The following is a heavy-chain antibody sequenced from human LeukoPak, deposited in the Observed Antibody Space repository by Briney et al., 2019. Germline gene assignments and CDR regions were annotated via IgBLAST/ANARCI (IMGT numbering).Heavy chain of an antibody. J-gene: IGHJ4*02. CDR3: ARLVGNRRATHDH. CDR2: IFYSGIT. CDR1: GDSLSNYY. D-gene: IGHD1-14*01. Sequence: SETLSLTCTVAGDSLSNYYWSLIRQPPGKGLEWIAYIFYSGITNFNSSLKSRVTISVDTSKNQFSLKLSSVTAADTALYYCARLVGNRRATHDHWGQGTQVTVSS. V-gene: IGHV4-59*08.